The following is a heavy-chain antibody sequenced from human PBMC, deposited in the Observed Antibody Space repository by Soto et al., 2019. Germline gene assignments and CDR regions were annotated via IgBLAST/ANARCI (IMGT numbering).Heavy chain of an antibody. J-gene: IGHJ6*02. CDR1: GYTFTNYW. CDR3: AASIFYYGMDV. CDR2: IYPGDSDT. V-gene: IGHV5-51*01. Sequence: VESLKISCKGSGYTFTNYWIGCFLQMPGKGLEWMGIIYPGDSDTKYNPSFQGQVTISADKSITTTYLRWTSLKASDTAIYYCAASIFYYGMDVWGQGTTVTVSS.